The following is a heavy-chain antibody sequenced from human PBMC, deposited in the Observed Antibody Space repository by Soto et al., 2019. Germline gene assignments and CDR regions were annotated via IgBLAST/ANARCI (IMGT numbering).Heavy chain of an antibody. V-gene: IGHV3-53*01. D-gene: IGHD6-6*01. Sequence: GSLRLSCAASGFTVSSNYMSWVRQAPGKGLEWVSVIYSGGSTYYADSVKGRFTISRDNSKNTLYLQMNSLRAEDTAVYYCARGKRQLGSYYYYYYGMDVWGQGTTVTVSS. CDR3: ARGKRQLGSYYYYYYGMDV. CDR2: IYSGGST. CDR1: GFTVSSNY. J-gene: IGHJ6*02.